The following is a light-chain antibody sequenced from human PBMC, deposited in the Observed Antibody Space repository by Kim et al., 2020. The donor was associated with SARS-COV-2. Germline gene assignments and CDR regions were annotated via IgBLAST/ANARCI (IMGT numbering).Light chain of an antibody. CDR1: RSDVGDYSY. Sequence: GRSVTISCTGTRSDVGDYSYVSWYQQHPGKAPKLMIYDVNKRPSGVPDRFSGSKSGNTASLTITGLQTEDEADYYCCSYAGSYTYVFGVGTKVTVL. CDR3: CSYAGSYTYV. J-gene: IGLJ1*01. CDR2: DVN. V-gene: IGLV2-11*03.